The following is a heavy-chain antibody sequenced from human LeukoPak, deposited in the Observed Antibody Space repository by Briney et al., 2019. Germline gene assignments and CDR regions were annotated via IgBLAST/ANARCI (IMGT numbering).Heavy chain of an antibody. CDR3: AKGLVVVPAAAFDY. CDR1: GFTFSSYA. J-gene: IGHJ4*02. D-gene: IGHD2-2*01. CDR2: ISGTGGST. Sequence: GGSLRLSCAASGFTFSSYAMSWVRQAPGKGLEWVSTISGTGGSTYYADSVKGRFTISRDNSKNTLYLQMNSLRAEDTAVYYCAKGLVVVPAAAFDYWGQGTLVTVSS. V-gene: IGHV3-23*01.